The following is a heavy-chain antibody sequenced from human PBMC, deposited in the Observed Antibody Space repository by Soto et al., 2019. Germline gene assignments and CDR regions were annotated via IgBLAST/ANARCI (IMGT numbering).Heavy chain of an antibody. CDR3: AKFSYDSSGYLFDY. D-gene: IGHD3-22*01. J-gene: IGHJ4*02. V-gene: IGHV3-23*01. CDR2: ISGSGGST. CDR1: GFTFSSYA. Sequence: HLGGSLRLSCAASGFTFSSYAMSWVRQAPGKGLEWVSAISGSGGSTYYADSVKGRFTISRDNSKNTLYLQMNSLRAEDTAVYYCAKFSYDSSGYLFDYWGQGTLVTVSS.